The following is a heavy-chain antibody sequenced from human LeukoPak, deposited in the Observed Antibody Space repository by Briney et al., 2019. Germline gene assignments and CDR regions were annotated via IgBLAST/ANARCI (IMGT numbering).Heavy chain of an antibody. J-gene: IGHJ3*02. CDR1: GGSIRSYY. V-gene: IGHV4-59*12. Sequence: SETLSLTCTVSGGSIRSYYWSWIRQPPGKGLEWIGYMHHSGSTKHNPYLKSRVTISVDTSKSQFSLKLSSVTAADTAVYYCVRTYCSTTSCYRDTSDIWGQGTMVTVSS. CDR3: VRTYCSTTSCYRDTSDI. D-gene: IGHD2-2*01. CDR2: MHHSGST.